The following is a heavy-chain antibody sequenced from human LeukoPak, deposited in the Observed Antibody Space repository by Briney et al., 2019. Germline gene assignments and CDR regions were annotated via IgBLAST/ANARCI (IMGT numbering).Heavy chain of an antibody. V-gene: IGHV3-7*02. Sequence: GGSLRLSCAASGFTFRRYWMSWARQASGKGLEWVANINQDGSEKYYVDSVKGRFTISRDNAKNSLYLQMNSLRAEDTAVYYCVGLGESYWGQGTLVTVSS. CDR2: INQDGSEK. J-gene: IGHJ4*02. D-gene: IGHD3-10*01. CDR1: GFTFRRYW. CDR3: VGLGESY.